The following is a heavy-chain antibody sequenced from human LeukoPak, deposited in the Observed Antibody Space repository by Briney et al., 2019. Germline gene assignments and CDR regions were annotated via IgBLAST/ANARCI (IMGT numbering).Heavy chain of an antibody. CDR2: INTDNGNT. V-gene: IGHV1-18*01. D-gene: IGHD1-26*01. Sequence: ASVKVSCKASGYTFISYDINWVRQAPGQGLEWMGWINTDNGNTNYAQKFQGKVTMATDTSSSTAYMELRSLTSDDTAVYYCARGLGGDGGYWGQGTLVTVSS. CDR1: GYTFISYD. CDR3: ARGLGGDGGY. J-gene: IGHJ4*02.